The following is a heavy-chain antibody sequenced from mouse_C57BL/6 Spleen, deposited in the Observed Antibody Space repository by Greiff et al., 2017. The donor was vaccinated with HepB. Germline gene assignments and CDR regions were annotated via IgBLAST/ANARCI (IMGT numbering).Heavy chain of an antibody. CDR2: ISDGGSYT. Sequence: EVHLVESGGGLVKPGGSLKLSCAASGFTFSSYAMSWVRQTPEKRLEWVATISDGGSYTYYPDNVKGRFTISRDNAKNNLYLQMSHLKSEDTAMYYCARRDGNYDFAYWGQGTLVTVSA. CDR3: ARRDGNYDFAY. V-gene: IGHV5-4*01. CDR1: GFTFSSYA. J-gene: IGHJ3*01. D-gene: IGHD2-1*01.